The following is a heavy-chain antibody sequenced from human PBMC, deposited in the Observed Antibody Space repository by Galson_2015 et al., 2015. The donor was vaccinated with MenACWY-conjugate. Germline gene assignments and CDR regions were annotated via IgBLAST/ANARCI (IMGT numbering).Heavy chain of an antibody. CDR1: GFSFSTYS. CDR2: ISYDGSNK. CDR3: AKDLFAQRITMILDI. D-gene: IGHD3-22*01. V-gene: IGHV3-30*18. J-gene: IGHJ3*02. Sequence: SLRLSCAASGFSFSTYSMNWVRQAPGKGLEWVAVISYDGSNKYYADSVKGRFTIPRDNSKNTLYLQMNSLRAEDTAVYYCAKDLFAQRITMILDIWGQGTMVTVSS.